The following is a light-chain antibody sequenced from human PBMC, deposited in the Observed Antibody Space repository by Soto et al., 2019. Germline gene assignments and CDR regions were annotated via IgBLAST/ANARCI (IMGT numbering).Light chain of an antibody. J-gene: IGKJ1*01. CDR1: QSVRNY. V-gene: IGKV3-11*01. Sequence: EIVLTQSPGTLSLSRGEGATLSCRASQSVRNYLAWSQQKPGQTPRLPIFDASNRATGIPVRFSGSGSGTDFTLTISSLQPEDVATYYCQKYNRAPPMFGQGTKV. CDR3: QKYNRAPPM. CDR2: DAS.